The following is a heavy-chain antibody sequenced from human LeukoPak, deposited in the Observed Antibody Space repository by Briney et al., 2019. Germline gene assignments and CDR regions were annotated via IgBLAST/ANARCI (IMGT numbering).Heavy chain of an antibody. Sequence: MPSETLSLTCAVYGGSFSGYYWSWIRQHPGKGLEWIGYIYYSGSTYYNPSLKSRVTISVDTSKNQFSLKLSSVTAADTAVYYCARGRYYDSSGYFDYWGQGTLVTVSS. V-gene: IGHV4-31*11. CDR1: GGSFSGYY. CDR2: IYYSGST. J-gene: IGHJ4*02. CDR3: ARGRYYDSSGYFDY. D-gene: IGHD3-22*01.